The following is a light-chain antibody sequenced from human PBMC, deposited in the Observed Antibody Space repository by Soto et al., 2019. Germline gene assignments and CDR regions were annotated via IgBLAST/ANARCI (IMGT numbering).Light chain of an antibody. CDR3: QQRSNWPQT. CDR1: QSISSW. CDR2: DVS. V-gene: IGKV1-5*01. J-gene: IGKJ1*01. Sequence: DIQMTQSPSTLSASVGDRVTITCRASQSISSWLAWYQQKPGKAPKLLISDVSDLEAGVPSRFSGSGSGTDFTLTISSLEPEDFAVYYCQQRSNWPQTFGQGTKVDIK.